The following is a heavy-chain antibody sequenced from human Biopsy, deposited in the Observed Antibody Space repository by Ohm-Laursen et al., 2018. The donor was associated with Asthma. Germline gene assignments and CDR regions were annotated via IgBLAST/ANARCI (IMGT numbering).Heavy chain of an antibody. Sequence: SQTLSLTCTVSGAYIGTPDYHWSWIRQSPGKGLEWIGFFFYSGTTHYSRSLERRLYISIDTARNEFSMRLRSLTAADTAVYFCARVASYGDAYFGSDVWGPGTTVSV. CDR1: GAYIGTPDYH. CDR3: ARVASYGDAYFGSDV. CDR2: FFYSGTT. D-gene: IGHD4-17*01. V-gene: IGHV4-30-4*01. J-gene: IGHJ6*02.